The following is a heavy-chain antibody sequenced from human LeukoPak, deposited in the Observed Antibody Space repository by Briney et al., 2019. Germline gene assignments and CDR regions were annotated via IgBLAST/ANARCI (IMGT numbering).Heavy chain of an antibody. V-gene: IGHV1-69*04. D-gene: IGHD6-13*01. J-gene: IGHJ5*02. CDR3: ARVIAAATREGDNWFDP. Sequence: ASVKVSCKASGGTFSSYAISWVRQAPGQGLEWMGRIIPILGIANYAQKFQGRVTITADKSTSTAYMELSSLRSEDTAAYYCARVIAAATREGDNWFDPWGQGTLVTVSS. CDR2: IIPILGIA. CDR1: GGTFSSYA.